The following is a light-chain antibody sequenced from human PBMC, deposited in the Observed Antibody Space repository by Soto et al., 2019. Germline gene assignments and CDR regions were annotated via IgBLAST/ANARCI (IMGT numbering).Light chain of an antibody. CDR2: TAS. Sequence: EIVMTQSPATLSVSPGERATLSCRASQDVSFNLAWYQQKPGQAPRLLIYTASIRATGIPARFSGSGSGTEFTRTISSLQAEEFAVYYCQQDRDGPAGTFGGGTKVEIK. CDR1: QDVSFN. J-gene: IGKJ4*01. CDR3: QQDRDGPAGT. V-gene: IGKV3-15*01.